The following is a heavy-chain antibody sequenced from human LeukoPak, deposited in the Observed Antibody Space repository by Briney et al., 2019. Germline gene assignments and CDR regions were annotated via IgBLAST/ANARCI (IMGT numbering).Heavy chain of an antibody. CDR3: ATRGASLGLFDY. D-gene: IGHD3-16*01. CDR2: IYYSGST. V-gene: IGHV4-39*07. CDR1: GGSISSSSYY. Sequence: PSETLSLTCTVSGGSISSSSYYWGWLRQPPGKGLEWIGSIYYSGSTYYNPSLKSRVTISVDTSKNQFSLKLSSVTAADTAVYYCATRGASLGLFDYWGQGTLVTVSS. J-gene: IGHJ4*02.